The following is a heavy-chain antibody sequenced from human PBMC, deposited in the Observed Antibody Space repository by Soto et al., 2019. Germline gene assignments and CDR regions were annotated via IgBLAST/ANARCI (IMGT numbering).Heavy chain of an antibody. Sequence: ESGGGLAQPGGSLRLSCAASAFTLSGYAMDWVRQAPGKGLEYVSGISSNGVGTYYANSVQGRFTISRDNSKNTVYLQMGSLRPEDMAVYYCARRARPDFYYMDVWGKGTTVTVSS. CDR3: ARRARPDFYYMDV. CDR2: ISSNGVGT. CDR1: AFTLSGYA. V-gene: IGHV3-64*01. J-gene: IGHJ6*03. D-gene: IGHD6-6*01.